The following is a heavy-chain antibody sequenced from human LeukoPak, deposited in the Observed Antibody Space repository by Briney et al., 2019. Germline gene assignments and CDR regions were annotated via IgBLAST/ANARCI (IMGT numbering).Heavy chain of an antibody. V-gene: IGHV1-18*01. J-gene: IGHJ4*02. D-gene: IGHD3-9*01. CDR2: ISAYNGNT. CDR1: GYTFTSYG. Sequence: GASVKVSCKASGYTFTSYGISWVRQAPGQGLEWMGWISAYNGNTNYAQKLQGRVTMTTDTSTSTAYMELRSLRSDDTAVYYCVYDILTGYPSFYYFDYWGQGTLVTVSS. CDR3: VYDILTGYPSFYYFDY.